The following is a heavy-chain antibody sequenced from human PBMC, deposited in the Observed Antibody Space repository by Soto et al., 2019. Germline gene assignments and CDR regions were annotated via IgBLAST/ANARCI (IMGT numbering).Heavy chain of an antibody. V-gene: IGHV3-33*01. D-gene: IGHD4-17*01. CDR2: IWYDGSNK. Sequence: QVQLVESGGGVVQPGRSLRLSCAASGFTFSSYGMHWVRQAPGKGLEWVAVIWYDGSNKYYADSVKGRFTISRDNSKNTLYLQMNSLRAEDTAVYYCARDDYGDPVSLWGQGTLVTVSS. CDR3: ARDDYGDPVSL. J-gene: IGHJ4*02. CDR1: GFTFSSYG.